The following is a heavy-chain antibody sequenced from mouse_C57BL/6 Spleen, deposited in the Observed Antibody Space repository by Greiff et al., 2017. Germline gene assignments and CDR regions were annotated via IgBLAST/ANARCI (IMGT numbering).Heavy chain of an antibody. J-gene: IGHJ1*03. CDR1: GYAFSSYW. CDR2: IYPGDGDT. CDR3: ARDTTVVATGYWYFDV. D-gene: IGHD1-1*01. Sequence: VQLQQSGAELVKPGASVKISCKASGYAFSSYWMNWVKQRPGKGLEWIGQIYPGDGDTNYNGKFKGKDTLTADKSSSTAYMQLSSLTSEDSAVYFCARDTTVVATGYWYFDVWGTGTTVTVSS. V-gene: IGHV1-80*01.